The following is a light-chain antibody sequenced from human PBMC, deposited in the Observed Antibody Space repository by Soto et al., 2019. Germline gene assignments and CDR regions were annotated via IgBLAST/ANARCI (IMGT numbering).Light chain of an antibody. V-gene: IGLV2-23*01. J-gene: IGLJ1*01. CDR2: KGT. Sequence: QSALAQPASVSGSPGQSITISCTGTSSDVGAYNSVSWYQQHPHRAPQVIIYKGTQRPSGVSNRFSASTSGNAASLTISALQADDEADYFCCSSAPESTYVFGTGTQLTVL. CDR3: CSSAPESTYV. CDR1: SSDVGAYNS.